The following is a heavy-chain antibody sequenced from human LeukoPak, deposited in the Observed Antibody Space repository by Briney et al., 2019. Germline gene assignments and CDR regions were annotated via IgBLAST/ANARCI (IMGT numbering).Heavy chain of an antibody. CDR3: ARDSSVRGVIISDWFDP. CDR1: GGSISSYY. V-gene: IGHV4-4*07. J-gene: IGHJ5*02. D-gene: IGHD3-10*01. Sequence: SETLSLTCTVSGGSISSYYWSWIRQPAGKGLEWIGRIYTSGRTNYNPSLKSRVTMSVDTSKNQFSLKLSSVTAADTAVYYCARDSSVRGVIISDWFDPWGQGTLVTVSS. CDR2: IYTSGRT.